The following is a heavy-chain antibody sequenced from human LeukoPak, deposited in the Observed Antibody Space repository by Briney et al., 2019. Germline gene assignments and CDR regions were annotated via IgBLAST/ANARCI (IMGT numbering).Heavy chain of an antibody. V-gene: IGHV4-4*07. J-gene: IGHJ5*02. CDR1: GGSISSYY. Sequence: SETLSLTCTVSGGSISSYYWSWIRQPAGRGLEWIGRIYTSGSTNYNPSLKSRVTISVDTSKNQFSLKLSSVTAADTAVYYCARSGYSSGWYVRLNWFDPWGQGTLVTVSS. CDR2: IYTSGST. D-gene: IGHD6-19*01. CDR3: ARSGYSSGWYVRLNWFDP.